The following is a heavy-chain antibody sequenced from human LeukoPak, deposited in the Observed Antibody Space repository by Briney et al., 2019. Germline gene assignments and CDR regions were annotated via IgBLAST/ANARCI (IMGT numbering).Heavy chain of an antibody. CDR3: ATSVAGHDAFDI. Sequence: GGSLRLSCAASGFTFSSYSMNWVRQAPGKGLEWVSYISSSSSTIYYADSVKGRFTISRDNAKNSLYLQMNSLRAEDTAVYYCATSVAGHDAFDIWGQGTMVTVSS. D-gene: IGHD6-13*01. CDR1: GFTFSSYS. V-gene: IGHV3-48*04. CDR2: ISSSSSTI. J-gene: IGHJ3*02.